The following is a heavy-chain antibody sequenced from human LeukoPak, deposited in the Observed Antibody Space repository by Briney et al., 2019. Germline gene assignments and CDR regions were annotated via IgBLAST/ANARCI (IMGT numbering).Heavy chain of an antibody. CDR2: ISYDGSNK. D-gene: IGHD2-15*01. J-gene: IGHJ4*02. CDR1: GFTFSSYG. CDR3: AKDCGSGGRCYADS. Sequence: GTSLRLSCAASGFTFSSYGIHWVRQAPGKGLEWVAVISYDGSNKYYADSVKGRFTISRDNSKNTLNLQMNSLRTEDTAVYYCAKDCGSGGRCYADSWGQGTLVTVSS. V-gene: IGHV3-30*18.